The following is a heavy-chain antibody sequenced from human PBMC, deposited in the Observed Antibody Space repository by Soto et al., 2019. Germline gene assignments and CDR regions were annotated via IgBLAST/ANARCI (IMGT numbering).Heavy chain of an antibody. CDR2: IVVGSGNT. CDR3: AAGGYGYSGYDYPYSGSYQGVLAFDI. J-gene: IGHJ3*02. D-gene: IGHD5-12*01. V-gene: IGHV1-58*01. Sequence: SVKVSCKASGFTFTSSAVQWVRQARGQRLEWVGWIVVGSGNTNYAQKFQERVTITRDMSTSTAYMELSSLRSEDTAVYYCAAGGYGYSGYDYPYSGSYQGVLAFDIWGQGTMVTVSS. CDR1: GFTFTSSA.